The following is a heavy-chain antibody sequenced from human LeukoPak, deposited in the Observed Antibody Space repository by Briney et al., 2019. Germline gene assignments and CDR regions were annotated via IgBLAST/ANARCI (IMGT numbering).Heavy chain of an antibody. CDR2: ISYDGSNK. J-gene: IGHJ6*02. CDR1: GFTFSSYG. V-gene: IGHV3-30*03. CDR3: AGASGAETYYDFWSGYLYGMDV. D-gene: IGHD3-3*01. Sequence: HSGGSLRLSCAASGFTFSSYGMHWVRQAPGKGLEWVAVISYDGSNKYYADSVKGRFTISRDNSKNTLYLQMNSLRAEDTAVYYCAGASGAETYYDFWSGYLYGMDVWGQGTTVTVSS.